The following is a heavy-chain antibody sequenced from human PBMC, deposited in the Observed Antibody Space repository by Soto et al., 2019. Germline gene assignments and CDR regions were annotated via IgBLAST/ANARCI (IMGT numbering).Heavy chain of an antibody. V-gene: IGHV3-66*01. D-gene: IGHD6-13*01. CDR2: IYSGGST. CDR1: GFTVSSNY. J-gene: IGHJ4*02. Sequence: QPGGSLRLSCAASGFTVSSNYMSWVRQAPGKGLEWVSVIYSGGSTYYADSVKGRFTISRDNSKNTLYLQMNSLRAEDTAVYYCARGGYSSSWPLDYWGQGTLVTVSS. CDR3: ARGGYSSSWPLDY.